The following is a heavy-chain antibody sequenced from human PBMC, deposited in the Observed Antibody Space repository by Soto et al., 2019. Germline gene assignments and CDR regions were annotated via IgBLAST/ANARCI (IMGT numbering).Heavy chain of an antibody. CDR3: AKDYNYDSSGSISAFDH. J-gene: IGHJ4*02. D-gene: IGHD3-22*01. Sequence: PGGSLRLSCAASGFTFSNYGMHWVRQAPGKGLEWVALIWYDGSNKYYADSVKGRFTISRDNSKNTLYLQMSSLRAEDTAVYFCAKDYNYDSSGSISAFDHWGQGTLVTVSS. CDR1: GFTFSNYG. V-gene: IGHV3-33*06. CDR2: IWYDGSNK.